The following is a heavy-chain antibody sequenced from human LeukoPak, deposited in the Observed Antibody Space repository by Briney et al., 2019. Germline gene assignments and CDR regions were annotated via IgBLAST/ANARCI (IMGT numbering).Heavy chain of an antibody. J-gene: IGHJ6*03. Sequence: GGSLRLSCAASGFTVSSNYMSWVRQAPGKGLEWVSVIYSGGSTYYADSVKGRFTISRDNSKNTLYLQMNSLRAEDTAVYYCAREREPERYYYYMDVWGKGTTVTVSS. CDR2: IYSGGST. CDR1: GFTVSSNY. CDR3: AREREPERYYYYMDV. D-gene: IGHD1-14*01. V-gene: IGHV3-66*01.